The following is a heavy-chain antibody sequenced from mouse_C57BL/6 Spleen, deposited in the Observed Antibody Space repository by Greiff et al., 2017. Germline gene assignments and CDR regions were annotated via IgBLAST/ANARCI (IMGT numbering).Heavy chain of an antibody. CDR2: IDPSDSYT. CDR1: GYTFTSYW. Sequence: QVQLQQSGAELVMPGASVKLSCKASGYTFTSYWMHWVKQRPGQGLEWIGEIDPSDSYTNYNQKFKGKSTLTVDKSSSTAYMQLSSLTSEDSAVDYCARNYYGTEFAYWGQGTLVTVSA. D-gene: IGHD1-1*01. V-gene: IGHV1-69*01. CDR3: ARNYYGTEFAY. J-gene: IGHJ3*01.